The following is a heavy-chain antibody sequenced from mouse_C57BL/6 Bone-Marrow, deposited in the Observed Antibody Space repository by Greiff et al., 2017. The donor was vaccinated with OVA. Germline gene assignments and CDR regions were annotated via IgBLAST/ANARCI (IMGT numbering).Heavy chain of an antibody. CDR2: ISDGGSYT. D-gene: IGHD2-5*01. CDR3: ARGYYSNYVSWFAY. V-gene: IGHV5-4*01. Sequence: EVQVVESGGGLVKPGGSLKLSCAASGFTFSSYAMSWVRQTPEKRLEWVATISDGGSYTYYPDNVKGRFTISSDNAKNNLYLQMSHLKSEDTAMYYCARGYYSNYVSWFAYWGQGTLVTVSA. CDR1: GFTFSSYA. J-gene: IGHJ3*01.